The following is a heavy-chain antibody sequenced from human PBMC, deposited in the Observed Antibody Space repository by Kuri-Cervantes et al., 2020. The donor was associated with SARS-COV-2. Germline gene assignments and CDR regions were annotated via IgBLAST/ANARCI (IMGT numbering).Heavy chain of an antibody. CDR1: GFSFRSYA. V-gene: IGHV3-74*01. J-gene: IGHJ4*02. CDR3: VRDGDHWNFDY. Sequence: GESLKISCADSGFSFRSYAMSWVRQAPGKGLVWVSRINPDGSYTNNADSVKGRFTLSRDNAKNMLFLQMNSLRAEDTAVYYCVRDGDHWNFDYWGQGTLVTVSS. CDR2: INPDGSYT. D-gene: IGHD1-1*01.